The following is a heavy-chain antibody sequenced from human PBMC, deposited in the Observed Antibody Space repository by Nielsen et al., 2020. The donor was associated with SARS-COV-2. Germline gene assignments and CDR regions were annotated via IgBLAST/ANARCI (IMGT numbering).Heavy chain of an antibody. Sequence: GESLKISCAASGFTFSSYGMHWVRQAPGKGLEWVAVISYDGSNKYYADSVKGRFTISRDNSKNTLYLQMNSLRAEDTAVYYCAKDRTTMVRGVIPRGMDVCGHGTTVTVSS. J-gene: IGHJ6*02. D-gene: IGHD3-10*01. CDR3: AKDRTTMVRGVIPRGMDV. CDR2: ISYDGSNK. V-gene: IGHV3-30*18. CDR1: GFTFSSYG.